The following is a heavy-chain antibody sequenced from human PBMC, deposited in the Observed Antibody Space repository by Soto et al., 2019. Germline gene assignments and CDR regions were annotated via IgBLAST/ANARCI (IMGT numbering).Heavy chain of an antibody. CDR2: IHYSGRT. CDR3: VRVGVGIGNHFDS. V-gene: IGHV4-59*12. D-gene: IGHD1-26*01. CDR1: NGSISGFY. J-gene: IGHJ4*02. Sequence: EALSLTCSVSNGSISGFYWTWIRQPPGKILEWIGYIHYSGRTDYNPSLTSRATMSVDTSKNQFSLNLKSITAADTAVYYCVRVGVGIGNHFDSWGRGTLVTVSS.